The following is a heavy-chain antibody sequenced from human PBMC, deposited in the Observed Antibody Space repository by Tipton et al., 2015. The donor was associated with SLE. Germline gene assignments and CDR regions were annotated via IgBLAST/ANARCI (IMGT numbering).Heavy chain of an antibody. Sequence: LSLTCTVSGGSISSGDYYWSWIRQPPGKGLEWIGYIYYSGSTNYNPSLKSRVTISVDTSKNQFSLKLSSVTAADTAVYYCAREDTPMDDAFDIWGQGTMVTVSS. CDR3: AREDTPMDDAFDI. CDR2: IYYSGST. D-gene: IGHD5-18*01. J-gene: IGHJ3*02. V-gene: IGHV4-61*08. CDR1: GGSISSGDYY.